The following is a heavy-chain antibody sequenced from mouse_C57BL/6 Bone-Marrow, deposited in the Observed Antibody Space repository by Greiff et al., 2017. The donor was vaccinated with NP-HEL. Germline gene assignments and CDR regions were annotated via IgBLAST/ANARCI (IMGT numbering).Heavy chain of an antibody. CDR2: IYPGDGDT. J-gene: IGHJ1*03. D-gene: IGHD1-1*01. CDR1: GYAFSSSW. CDR3: ATRGVVEETDWYFDV. V-gene: IGHV1-82*01. Sequence: QVQLQQSGPELVKPGASVKISCKASGYAFSSSWMNWVKQRPGKGLEWIGRIYPGDGDTNYNGKFKGKATLTADKSSSTAYMQLSSLTSEDSAVYFCATRGVVEETDWYFDVWGTGTTVTVSS.